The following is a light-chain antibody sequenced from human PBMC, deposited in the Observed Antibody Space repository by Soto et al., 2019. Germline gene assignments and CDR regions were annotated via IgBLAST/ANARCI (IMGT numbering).Light chain of an antibody. CDR3: QSYDSSLSGSVV. CDR2: GNS. CDR1: SSNIGAGYD. J-gene: IGLJ2*01. Sequence: QSVLTQPPSVSGAPGQRVTISCTGSSSNIGAGYDVHWYQQLPGTAPKLLIYGNSNRPSGVPDRFSGSKSGTSASRAITGLQAEDEVDYYCQSYDSSLSGSVVFGGGTKLTVL. V-gene: IGLV1-40*01.